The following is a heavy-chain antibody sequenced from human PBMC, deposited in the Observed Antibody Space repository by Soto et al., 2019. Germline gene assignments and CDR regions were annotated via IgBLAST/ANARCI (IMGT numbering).Heavy chain of an antibody. Sequence: QLQLQESGSGLVKPSQTLSLTCAVSGGSISSGGYSWSWIRQPPGKGLEWIGYIYHSGSTYYNPSLKSRVTISVDTSKNQFSLKLRSVTAADMAMFYCARAPDKYYFDSWGQGTLVTVSS. V-gene: IGHV4-30-2*01. CDR3: ARAPDKYYFDS. J-gene: IGHJ4*02. CDR1: GGSISSGGYS. CDR2: IYHSGST.